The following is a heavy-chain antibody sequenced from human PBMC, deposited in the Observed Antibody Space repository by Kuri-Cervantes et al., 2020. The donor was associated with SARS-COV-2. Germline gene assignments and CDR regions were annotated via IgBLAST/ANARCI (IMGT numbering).Heavy chain of an antibody. Sequence: SETLSLTCNVSGGSIRSYFWSWIRQAPGKGLEWIGCMYFNGRTNYNPSLKRRVSMSVDTSKSQFSLNLASMSAADTAVYYCARAGEWFDYWGQGTLVTVSS. D-gene: IGHD3-10*01. V-gene: IGHV4-59*01. CDR1: GGSIRSYF. CDR3: ARAGEWFDY. CDR2: MYFNGRT. J-gene: IGHJ4*02.